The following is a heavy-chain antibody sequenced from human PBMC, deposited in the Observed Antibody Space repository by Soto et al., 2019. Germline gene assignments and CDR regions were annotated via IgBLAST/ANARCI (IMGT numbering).Heavy chain of an antibody. V-gene: IGHV4-59*12. CDR3: ARRCSSTSCYRY. CDR2: IYLGGST. CDR1: GASISSYY. Sequence: SETLSLTCSVSGASISSYYYTWIRQTPGKGLEWIGYIYLGGSTNYNPSFKSRVTISVDTSKNQFSLKLSSVTAADTAVYYCARRCSSTSCYRYWGQGTLVTVSS. J-gene: IGHJ4*02. D-gene: IGHD2-2*02.